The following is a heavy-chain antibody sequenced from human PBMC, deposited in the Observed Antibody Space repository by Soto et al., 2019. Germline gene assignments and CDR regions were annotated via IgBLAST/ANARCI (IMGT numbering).Heavy chain of an antibody. V-gene: IGHV1-18*04. D-gene: IGHD6-19*01. Sequence: HLVQSGPEVKKPGASVKISCKVSGSTFTSNAIGWVRQAPGQGLEWMGWVSNNNGVTSFAEKFRGRVTLTTDRTTSTASRELRSLTSDDTAIYFCARERLNTGWYGFDYWGQGTQVTVS. CDR3: ARERLNTGWYGFDY. CDR1: GSTFTSNA. CDR2: VSNNNGVT. J-gene: IGHJ4*02.